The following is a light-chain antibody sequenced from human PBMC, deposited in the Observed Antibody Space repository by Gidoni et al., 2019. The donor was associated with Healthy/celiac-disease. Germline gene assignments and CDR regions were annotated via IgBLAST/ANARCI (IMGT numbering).Light chain of an antibody. Sequence: EIVLPQSPGTLSLSPGERATLSCRASQSVSSSYLAWYQQKPGQAPRLLIYGASSMATGIPDRFSGSGSGTDFTLTISRLEPEDFAVYYCQQYGSSPPMYTFGQGTKLEIK. CDR1: QSVSSSY. J-gene: IGKJ2*01. CDR2: GAS. CDR3: QQYGSSPPMYT. V-gene: IGKV3-20*01.